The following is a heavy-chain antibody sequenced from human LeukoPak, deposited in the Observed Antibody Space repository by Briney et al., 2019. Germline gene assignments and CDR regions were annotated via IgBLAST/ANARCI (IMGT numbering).Heavy chain of an antibody. CDR2: INHSGST. D-gene: IGHD5-12*01. CDR1: GGSFSGYY. Sequence: SETLSLTRAVYGGSFSGYYWSWIRQPPGKGLEWIGEINHSGSTNYNPSLKSRVTISVDTSKNQFSLKLSSVTAADTAVYYCASDIVATFDYWGQGTLVTVSS. J-gene: IGHJ4*02. V-gene: IGHV4-34*01. CDR3: ASDIVATFDY.